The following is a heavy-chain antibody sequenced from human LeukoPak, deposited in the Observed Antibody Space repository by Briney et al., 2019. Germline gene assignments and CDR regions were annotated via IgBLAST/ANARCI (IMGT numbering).Heavy chain of an antibody. CDR1: GHSFTSYW. V-gene: IGHV5-51*01. CDR3: ARSSPYYYDSSGSQNWFDP. Sequence: GESLKISCKGSGHSFTSYWIVWVRQMPGKGLEWMGIIYPGDSDTRYSPSFQGQVTISADKSITTAYLQWSSLKASDTAMYYCARSSPYYYDSSGSQNWFDPWGQGTLVTVSS. D-gene: IGHD3-22*01. J-gene: IGHJ5*02. CDR2: IYPGDSDT.